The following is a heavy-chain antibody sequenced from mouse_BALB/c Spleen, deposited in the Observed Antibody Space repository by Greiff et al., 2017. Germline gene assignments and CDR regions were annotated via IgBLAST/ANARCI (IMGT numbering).Heavy chain of an antibody. CDR1: GFTFSSYA. CDR3: ARGIYDGYYYYAMDY. V-gene: IGHV5-6-5*01. Sequence: EVKLQESGGGLVKPGGSLKLSCAASGFTFSSYAMSWVRQTPEKRLEWVASISSGGSTYYPDSVKGRFTISRDNARNILYLQMSSLRSEDTAMYYCARGIYDGYYYYAMDYWGQGTSVTVSS. D-gene: IGHD2-3*01. CDR2: ISSGGST. J-gene: IGHJ4*01.